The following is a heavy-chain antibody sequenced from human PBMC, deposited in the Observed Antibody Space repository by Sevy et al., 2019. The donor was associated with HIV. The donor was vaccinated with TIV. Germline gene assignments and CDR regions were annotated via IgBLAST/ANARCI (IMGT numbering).Heavy chain of an antibody. V-gene: IGHV1-24*01. CDR3: ATTKDYYDSSGCPFDY. Sequence: ASVKVSCKVSGYTLTELSMHWVRQAPGKGVEWMGSFDPEDGETIYAQKFQGRVTMTEDTSADTAYMELSSLRSEDTAVYFCATTKDYYDSSGCPFDYWGQGTMVTVSS. CDR1: GYTLTELS. D-gene: IGHD3-22*01. CDR2: FDPEDGET. J-gene: IGHJ4*02.